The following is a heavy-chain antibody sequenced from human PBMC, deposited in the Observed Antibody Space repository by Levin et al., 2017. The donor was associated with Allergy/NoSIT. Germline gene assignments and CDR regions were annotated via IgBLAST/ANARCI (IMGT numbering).Heavy chain of an antibody. CDR2: IWYDGSNK. V-gene: IGHV3-33*01. CDR1: GFTFSSYG. CDR3: ARDRVVVPAAWLGYGMDV. D-gene: IGHD2-2*01. Sequence: PGGSLRLSCAASGFTFSSYGMHWVRQAPGKGLEWVAVIWYDGSNKYYADSVKGRFTISRDNSKNTLYLQMNSLRAEDTAVYYCARDRVVVPAAWLGYGMDVWGQGTTVTVSS. J-gene: IGHJ6*02.